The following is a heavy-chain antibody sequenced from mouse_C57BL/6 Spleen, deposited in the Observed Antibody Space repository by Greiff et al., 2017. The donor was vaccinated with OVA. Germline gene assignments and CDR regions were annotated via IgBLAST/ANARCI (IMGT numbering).Heavy chain of an antibody. CDR2: IYPGDGDT. V-gene: IGHV1-82*01. CDR1: GYAFSSSW. Sequence: QVQLQQSGPELVKPGASVKISCKASGYAFSSSWMNWVKQRPGKGLEWIGRIYPGDGDTNYNGKFKGKATLTADKSSSTAYMQLSSLTSEDSAVYVCARGTYYYGSSYDFDYWGQGTTLTVSS. J-gene: IGHJ2*01. D-gene: IGHD1-1*01. CDR3: ARGTYYYGSSYDFDY.